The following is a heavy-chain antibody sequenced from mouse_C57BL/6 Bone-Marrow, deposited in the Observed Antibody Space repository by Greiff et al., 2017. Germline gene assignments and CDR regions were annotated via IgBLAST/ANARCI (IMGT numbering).Heavy chain of an antibody. CDR2: IYPGDGDT. Sequence: QVQLQQSGAELVKPGASVKISCKASGYAFSSYWMNWVKQRPGKGLEWIGQIYPGDGDTNYNGKFKGKATLTADKSSSTAYMQLSSLTSEDSAVYFCARKGRGYYGSSPSFDVWGTGTTVTVSS. J-gene: IGHJ1*03. CDR3: ARKGRGYYGSSPSFDV. V-gene: IGHV1-80*01. D-gene: IGHD1-1*01. CDR1: GYAFSSYW.